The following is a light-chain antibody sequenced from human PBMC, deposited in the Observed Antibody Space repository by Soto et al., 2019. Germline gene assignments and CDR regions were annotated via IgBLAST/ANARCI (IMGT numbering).Light chain of an antibody. Sequence: EIVLTQSPGTLSLSPGERVTLSCRASQSVTSNYLAWYQQKPGQAPRLLIYGASSRATGIADRFSGSGSGTDFTLTISRLEPEDFAVYYCQQYGGSPPVTFGGGTKVEI. CDR2: GAS. CDR3: QQYGGSPPVT. J-gene: IGKJ4*01. V-gene: IGKV3-20*01. CDR1: QSVTSNY.